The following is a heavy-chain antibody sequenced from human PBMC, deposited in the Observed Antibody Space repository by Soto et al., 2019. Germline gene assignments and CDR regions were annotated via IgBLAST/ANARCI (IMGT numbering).Heavy chain of an antibody. D-gene: IGHD6-6*01. J-gene: IGHJ5*02. Sequence: SETLSLTGTVSGGSISSYYWSWIRQPPGKGLEWIGYIYYSGSTNYNPSLKSRVTISVDTSKNQFSLKLSSVTAADTAVYYCARFVSSSWSNWFDPWGQGTLVTVSS. CDR1: GGSISSYY. CDR3: ARFVSSSWSNWFDP. V-gene: IGHV4-59*01. CDR2: IYYSGST.